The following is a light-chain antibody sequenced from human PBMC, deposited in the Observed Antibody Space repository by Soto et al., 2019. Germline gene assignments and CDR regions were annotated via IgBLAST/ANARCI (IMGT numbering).Light chain of an antibody. V-gene: IGKV3-20*01. J-gene: IGKJ3*01. CDR1: QSISSNY. CDR2: GAS. CDR3: QQYSSSPPEFT. Sequence: EIVLTQSPGTLSLSPGERATLSCRASQSISSNYLAWYQQRPGQAPRLLIFGASYRATGIPDRFSGSGSGTDFTFTISSLEPEDFAVYYCQQYSSSPPEFTFGPGTRVDSK.